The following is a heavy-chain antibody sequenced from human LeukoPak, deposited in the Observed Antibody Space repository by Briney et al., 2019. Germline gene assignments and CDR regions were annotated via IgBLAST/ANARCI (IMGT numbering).Heavy chain of an antibody. V-gene: IGHV3-21*01. CDR3: ARALYQLLLFDY. Sequence: GGSLRLSCAASGFTFSSYSMNWVRQAPGKGLEWVSSISSSSYIYYADSVKGRFTISRDNAKNSLYLQMNSLRAEDTAVYYCARALYQLLLFDYWGQGTLVTVSS. J-gene: IGHJ4*02. D-gene: IGHD2-2*01. CDR2: ISSSSYI. CDR1: GFTFSSYS.